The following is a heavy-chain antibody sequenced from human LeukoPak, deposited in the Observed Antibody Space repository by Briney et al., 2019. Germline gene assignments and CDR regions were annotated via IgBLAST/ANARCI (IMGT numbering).Heavy chain of an antibody. Sequence: ASVRVSCKASGYTFSNYNVHWVRQAPGQGLEWMGIINPTGGSTNYAQKFQGRVTMTRDMSTTTVYMDLSSLKSEDTAVYYCARAGSSGDYQAGSFEYWGQGTLVTVSS. V-gene: IGHV1-46*01. D-gene: IGHD1-26*01. J-gene: IGHJ4*02. CDR1: GYTFSNYN. CDR2: INPTGGST. CDR3: ARAGSSGDYQAGSFEY.